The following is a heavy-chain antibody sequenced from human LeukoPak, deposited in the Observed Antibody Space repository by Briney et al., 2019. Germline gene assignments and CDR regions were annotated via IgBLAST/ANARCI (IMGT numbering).Heavy chain of an antibody. J-gene: IGHJ4*02. Sequence: TGGSLRLSCAASGFTFSSYAMHWVRQAPGKGLEWVAVISYDGSNKYYADSVKGRFTIPRDNSKNTLYLQMNSLRAEDTAVYYCARDRISYYYDSSGYYFYHWGQGTLVTVSS. CDR3: ARDRISYYYDSSGYYFYH. CDR2: ISYDGSNK. V-gene: IGHV3-30*04. D-gene: IGHD3-22*01. CDR1: GFTFSSYA.